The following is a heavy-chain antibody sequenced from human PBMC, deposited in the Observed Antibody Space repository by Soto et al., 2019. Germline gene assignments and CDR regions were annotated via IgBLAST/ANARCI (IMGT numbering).Heavy chain of an antibody. Sequence: EVQLVESGGGLVQPGGPLRLSCAASGFTFSSYSMNWVRQAPGKGLEWVSYISSSSSTIYYADSVKGRFTISRDNAKNSLYLQMNSLRDEDTAVYYCATDVLRFLESSYYYYGMDVWGQGTTVTVSS. CDR3: ATDVLRFLESSYYYYGMDV. D-gene: IGHD3-3*01. CDR2: ISSSSSTI. CDR1: GFTFSSYS. V-gene: IGHV3-48*02. J-gene: IGHJ6*02.